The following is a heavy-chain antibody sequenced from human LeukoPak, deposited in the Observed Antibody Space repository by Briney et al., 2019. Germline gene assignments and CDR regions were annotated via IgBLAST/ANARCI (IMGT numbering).Heavy chain of an antibody. V-gene: IGHV3-7*03. CDR3: ARDQYDTWSRRGNFDS. Sequence: GGSLRLSCVASGFTFGKYWMSWVRQAPGKGLEWVANMKLDGSEKNYVDSVKGRFTISRDNTKNSLYLQMNSLRVEDTAVFYCARDQYDTWSRRGNFDSWGQGTLVIVSS. CDR2: MKLDGSEK. J-gene: IGHJ4*02. CDR1: GFTFGKYW. D-gene: IGHD3-3*01.